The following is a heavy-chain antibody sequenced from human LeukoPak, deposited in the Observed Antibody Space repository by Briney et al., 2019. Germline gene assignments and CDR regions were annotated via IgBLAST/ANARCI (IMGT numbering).Heavy chain of an antibody. D-gene: IGHD4-17*01. V-gene: IGHV1-2*02. CDR3: AKDDYGDPYYFDY. CDR1: GYTFTGYY. J-gene: IGHJ4*02. CDR2: INPNSGGT. Sequence: ASVKVSCKASGYTFTGYYMHWVRQAPGQGLEWMGWINPNSGGTNYAQKFQGRVTMTRDTSISTAYMELSRLTSDDTAVYYCAKDDYGDPYYFDYWGQGTLVTVSS.